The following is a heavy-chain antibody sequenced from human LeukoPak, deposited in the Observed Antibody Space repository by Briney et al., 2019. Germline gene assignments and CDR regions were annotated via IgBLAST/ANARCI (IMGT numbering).Heavy chain of an antibody. J-gene: IGHJ4*02. D-gene: IGHD2-2*01. V-gene: IGHV1-2*02. Sequence: ASVKVSCKASGYTFTGYYMHWVRQAPGQGLEWMGWINPNSGGTNYAQKFQGRVTMTRDTSISTAYMELSRLRSDDTAVYYCARGPPVTNIVLVPAAFDYWGQGTLVTASS. CDR1: GYTFTGYY. CDR3: ARGPPVTNIVLVPAAFDY. CDR2: INPNSGGT.